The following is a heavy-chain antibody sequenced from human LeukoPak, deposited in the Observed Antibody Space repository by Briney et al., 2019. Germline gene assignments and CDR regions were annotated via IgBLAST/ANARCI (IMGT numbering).Heavy chain of an antibody. CDR1: GYTFTSYG. CDR3: ARDGIAAAGNWFDP. CDR2: ISAYNGNT. Sequence: GASVKVSCKASGYTFTSYGISWVRQAPGQGREGMGWISAYNGNTNYAQKLQGRVTMTTDTSTSTAYMELRSLRSDDTAVYYCARDGIAAAGNWFDPWGQGTLVTVSS. D-gene: IGHD6-13*01. V-gene: IGHV1-18*01. J-gene: IGHJ5*02.